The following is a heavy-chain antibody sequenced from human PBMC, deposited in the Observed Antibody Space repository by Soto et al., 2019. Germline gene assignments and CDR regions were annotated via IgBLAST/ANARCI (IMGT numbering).Heavy chain of an antibody. Sequence: SETLSLTCAVYRGSFSDYYWTWIRQPPGKGLEWIGDINHSGSTNYNPSLNSRVIMSLDTSKNQFSLKLNSVTAADTAVYYCARGNLLRYHEGGSQRGRRYYDYYYYMDVWGKGTTVTVSS. V-gene: IGHV4-34*01. CDR2: INHSGST. CDR3: ARGNLLRYHEGGSQRGRRYYDYYYYMDV. D-gene: IGHD3-9*01. J-gene: IGHJ6*03. CDR1: RGSFSDYY.